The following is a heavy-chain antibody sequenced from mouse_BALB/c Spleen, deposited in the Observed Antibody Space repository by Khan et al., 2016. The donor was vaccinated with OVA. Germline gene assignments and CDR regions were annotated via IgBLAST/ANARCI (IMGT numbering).Heavy chain of an antibody. Sequence: VQLQQSGPELVKPGASVKISCTASDYSFTGYFMNWVMQSHGKSLEWIGRINPHIGEAFYNQKFKGKATLTVDESSSTAHMELRSLASEDSAVYYCARKNGSDFDYWGQGTTLTVSS. CDR3: ARKNGSDFDY. J-gene: IGHJ2*01. V-gene: IGHV1-20*02. CDR1: DYSFTGYF. CDR2: INPHIGEA. D-gene: IGHD1-1*01.